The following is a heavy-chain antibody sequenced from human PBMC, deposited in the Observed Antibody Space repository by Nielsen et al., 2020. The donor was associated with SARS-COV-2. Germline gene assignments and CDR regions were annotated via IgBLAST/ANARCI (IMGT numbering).Heavy chain of an antibody. V-gene: IGHV3-66*01. D-gene: IGHD5-18*01. CDR2: IYGGATT. J-gene: IGHJ4*02. CDR1: GFTFSDYY. CDR3: AKSDGGYSYGYPDY. Sequence: GGSLRLSCVGSGFTFSDYYMSWVRQAPGKGLEWVSVIYGGATTDNADSVKGRYTISRDNSKNTLYLQMNSLRAEDTAIYYCAKSDGGYSYGYPDYWGQGTLVTVSS.